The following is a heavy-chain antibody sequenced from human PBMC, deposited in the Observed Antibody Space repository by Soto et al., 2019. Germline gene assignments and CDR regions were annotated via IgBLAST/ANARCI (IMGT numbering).Heavy chain of an antibody. CDR3: VKDRGRATMVRGVSLFDY. D-gene: IGHD3-10*01. CDR2: ISSNGGST. V-gene: IGHV3-64D*08. CDR1: GFTFSSYA. Sequence: GGSLRLSCSASGFTFSSYAMHWVRQAPGKGLEYVSAISSNGGSTYYADSVKGRFTISRDNSKNTLYLQMSSLRAEDTAVYYCVKDRGRATMVRGVSLFDYWGQGTLVTVSS. J-gene: IGHJ4*02.